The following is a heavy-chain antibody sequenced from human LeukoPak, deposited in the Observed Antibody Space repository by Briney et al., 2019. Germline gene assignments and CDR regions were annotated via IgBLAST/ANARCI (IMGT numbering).Heavy chain of an antibody. CDR3: AKGDSSSWYYFDY. J-gene: IGHJ4*02. V-gene: IGHV3-30*18. CDR2: ISYDGSNK. CDR1: GLTFSSYG. Sequence: GGPLRLSCGASGLTFSSYGMHWVRQAPGKGLEWVAVISYDGSNKYYADSVKGRFTISRDNSKNTLYLQMNSLRAEDTAVYYCAKGDSSSWYYFDYWGQGTLVTVSS. D-gene: IGHD6-13*01.